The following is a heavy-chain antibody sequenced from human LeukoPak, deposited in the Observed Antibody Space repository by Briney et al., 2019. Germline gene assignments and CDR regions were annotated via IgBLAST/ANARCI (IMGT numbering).Heavy chain of an antibody. Sequence: ASVKVSCKASGYTFTSYYMHWVRQAPGQGLEWMGIINPSGGSTSYAQKFQGRVTMTRDMSTSIVYMELSSLRSEDTAVYYCARSLTDYDFWSGLDYWGQGTLVTVSS. CDR2: INPSGGST. D-gene: IGHD3-3*01. CDR3: ARSLTDYDFWSGLDY. CDR1: GYTFTSYY. V-gene: IGHV1-46*01. J-gene: IGHJ4*02.